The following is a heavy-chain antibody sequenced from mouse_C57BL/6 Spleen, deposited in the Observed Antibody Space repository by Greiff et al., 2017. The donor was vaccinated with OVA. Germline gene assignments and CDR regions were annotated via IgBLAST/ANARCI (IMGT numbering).Heavy chain of an antibody. D-gene: IGHD6-1*01. J-gene: IGHJ2*01. CDR1: GYTFTSYW. CDR3: ARYPATRRGYFDY. V-gene: IGHV1-52*01. Sequence: VQLQQPGAELVRPGSSVKLSCKASGYTFTSYWMHWVKQRPIQGLEWIGNIDPSDSETHYNQKFKDKATLTVDKSSSTAYMQLSSLTSEDSAVYYCARYPATRRGYFDYWGQGTTLTVPS. CDR2: IDPSDSET.